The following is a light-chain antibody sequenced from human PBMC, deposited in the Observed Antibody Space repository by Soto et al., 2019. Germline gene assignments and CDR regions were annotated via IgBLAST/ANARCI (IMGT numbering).Light chain of an antibody. J-gene: IGKJ1*01. CDR3: QQRINWPPWT. CDR1: QSVSSY. CDR2: DAS. V-gene: IGKV3-11*01. Sequence: EIVLTQSPATLSLSPGERATLSCRASQSVSSYLAWYQQKPGQAPRLLIYDASNRATGIPARLSGSGSGTDFPLTISSLEPEDFAVYYCQQRINWPPWTLGQGTKVEIK.